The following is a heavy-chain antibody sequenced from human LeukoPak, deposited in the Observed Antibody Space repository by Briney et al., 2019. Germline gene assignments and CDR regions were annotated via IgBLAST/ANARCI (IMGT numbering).Heavy chain of an antibody. D-gene: IGHD3-9*01. CDR1: GGSISSSNW. V-gene: IGHV4-4*02. CDR3: ARRSDFDWLSLYYFDY. J-gene: IGHJ4*02. CDR2: IYHSGST. Sequence: PSGTLSLTCAVSGGSISSSNWWSWVRQPPGKGLEWIGEIYHSGSTNYNPSLKSRVTISVDKSKNQFPLKLSSVTAADTAVYYCARRSDFDWLSLYYFDYWGQGTLVTVSS.